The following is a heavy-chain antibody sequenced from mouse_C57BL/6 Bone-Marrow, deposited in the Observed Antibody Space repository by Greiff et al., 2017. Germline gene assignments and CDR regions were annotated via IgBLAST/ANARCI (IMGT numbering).Heavy chain of an antibody. CDR2: IYPGDGDT. Sequence: VQLQESGPELVKPGASVKISCKASGYAFSSSWMHWVKQRPGKGLEWIGRIYPGDGDTNYNGKFKGKATLTADKSSSTAYMQLSSLTSEDSAVYFCAREADYYGSEGAMDYWGQETSVTVSS. J-gene: IGHJ4*01. CDR3: AREADYYGSEGAMDY. V-gene: IGHV1-82*01. CDR1: GYAFSSSW. D-gene: IGHD1-1*01.